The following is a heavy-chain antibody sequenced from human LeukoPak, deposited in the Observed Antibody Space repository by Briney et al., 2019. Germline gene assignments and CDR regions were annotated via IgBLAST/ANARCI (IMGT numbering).Heavy chain of an antibody. CDR1: GGTFSSYA. V-gene: IGHV1-69*01. CDR2: IIPIFGTA. D-gene: IGHD6-13*01. CDR3: ARGEREQQLPTSEYFQH. Sequence: SVKVSCKASGGTFSSYAISWVRQAPGQGLEWMGGIIPIFGTANYAQKFQGRVTITADESTSTAYMELSSLRSEDTAVYYCARGEREQQLPTSEYFQHWGQGTLVTVSS. J-gene: IGHJ1*01.